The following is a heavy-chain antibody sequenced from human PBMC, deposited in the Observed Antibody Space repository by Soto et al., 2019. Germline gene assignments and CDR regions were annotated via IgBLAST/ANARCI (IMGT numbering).Heavy chain of an antibody. J-gene: IGHJ4*02. V-gene: IGHV3-23*01. CDR3: AKLNLFVSAAAGRGPFDY. D-gene: IGHD6-13*01. CDR1: GVTFSNYA. Sequence: VQLLESGGGLVQPGGSLRLSCAASGVTFSNYAMSWVRQVPEKGLEWVSAVSGSGGNTYYADSVQGRFTISSDNAKNMLNLQMNSLRAEDTAVYYCAKLNLFVSAAAGRGPFDYWGQGTLVTVSS. CDR2: VSGSGGNT.